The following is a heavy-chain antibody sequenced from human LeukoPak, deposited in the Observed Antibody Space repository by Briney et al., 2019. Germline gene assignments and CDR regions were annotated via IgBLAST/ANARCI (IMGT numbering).Heavy chain of an antibody. D-gene: IGHD4-17*01. V-gene: IGHV4-30-2*01. CDR2: IYYNGGT. J-gene: IGHJ4*02. Sequence: PSETLSLTCTVSGGSISRGGYYWSWIRQPPGKGLEWIGYIYYNGGTFYTPSLKSRVTISIDRSENKFALRLNSVTAADTAVYYCARDQTVTGGFDYWGQGILVTVSS. CDR1: GGSISRGGYY. CDR3: ARDQTVTGGFDY.